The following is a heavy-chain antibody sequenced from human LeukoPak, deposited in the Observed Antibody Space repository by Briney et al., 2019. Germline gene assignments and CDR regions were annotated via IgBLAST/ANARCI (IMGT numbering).Heavy chain of an antibody. CDR3: ARGIAAAGTTGVYYFDY. J-gene: IGHJ4*02. CDR1: GYTFTSYG. Sequence: ASVKVSCKASGYTFTSYGISWVRQAPGQGLEWMGWISAYNGNTNYAQKLQGRVTMTTDTSTSTAYMELRSLRSDDTAVYYRARGIAAAGTTGVYYFDYWGQGTLVTVSS. CDR2: ISAYNGNT. V-gene: IGHV1-18*01. D-gene: IGHD6-13*01.